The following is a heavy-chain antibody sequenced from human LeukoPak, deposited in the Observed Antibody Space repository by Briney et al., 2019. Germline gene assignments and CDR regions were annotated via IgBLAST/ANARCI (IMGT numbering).Heavy chain of an antibody. D-gene: IGHD5-18*01. CDR1: GFTFSSYA. Sequence: GGSLRLSCAASGFTFSSYAMHWVRQAPGKGLEGVAVISYDGSNKFYADSVKGRFTISRDNTKNTLFLQMNSLRAEATAVYYCARDRSQRAYSYGPDGEWGQGTLVTVSS. CDR2: ISYDGSNK. J-gene: IGHJ4*02. CDR3: ARDRSQRAYSYGPDGE. V-gene: IGHV3-30*04.